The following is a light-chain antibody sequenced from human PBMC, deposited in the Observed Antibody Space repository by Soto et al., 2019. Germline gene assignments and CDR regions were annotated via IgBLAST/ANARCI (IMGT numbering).Light chain of an antibody. CDR2: GAS. CDR3: QQYNDSLPYT. V-gene: IGKV1-5*03. J-gene: IGKJ2*01. Sequence: DIQMPRCPSPLSASLANKVTITCPASQSISSWLAWYQQKPGTAPRLLIYGASTLESGVPARFSGSRPGTEFTLTVSSLQPDDFASYYCQQYNDSLPYTFGPGTKVDIK. CDR1: QSISSW.